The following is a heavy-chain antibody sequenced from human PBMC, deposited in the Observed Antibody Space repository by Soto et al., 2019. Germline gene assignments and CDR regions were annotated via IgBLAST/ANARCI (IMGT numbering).Heavy chain of an antibody. Sequence: QVQLQESGPGLVKPSETLSLTCTVSGGSISSYYWSWIRQPAGKGLEWIGRIYTSGSTNYNPSLKSPVTMSEDTSQNQYSLKLSSVTAADTAGYYCARDLIGGFAAAGFFDIWGLGTMVTVSS. CDR3: ARDLIGGFAAAGFFDI. J-gene: IGHJ3*02. V-gene: IGHV4-4*07. CDR1: GGSISSYY. CDR2: IYTSGST. D-gene: IGHD6-13*01.